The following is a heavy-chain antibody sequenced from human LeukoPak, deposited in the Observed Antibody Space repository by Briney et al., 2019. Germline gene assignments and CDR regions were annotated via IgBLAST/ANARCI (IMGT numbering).Heavy chain of an antibody. Sequence: GESLKISCKGSGYSFTSYWIGWVRQMPGKGLEWKGIIYPGDSDTRYSPSFQGQVTISADKSISTAYLQWSSLKASDTAMYYCARQAHYYDSSGYPDAFDIWGQGTMVTVSS. J-gene: IGHJ3*02. D-gene: IGHD3-22*01. CDR3: ARQAHYYDSSGYPDAFDI. V-gene: IGHV5-51*01. CDR2: IYPGDSDT. CDR1: GYSFTSYW.